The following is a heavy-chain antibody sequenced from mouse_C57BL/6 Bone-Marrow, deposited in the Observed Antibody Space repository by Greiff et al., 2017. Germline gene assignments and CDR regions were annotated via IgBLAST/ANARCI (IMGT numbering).Heavy chain of an antibody. CDR1: GFTFSSYG. J-gene: IGHJ2*01. CDR3: ARQYGSSKGY. Sequence: EVQGVESGGDLVKPGGSLKLSCAASGFTFSSYGMSWVRQTPDKRLEWVATISSGGSYTYYPDSVKGRFTISRDNAKNTLYLQMSSLKSEDTAMYYCARQYGSSKGYWGQGTTLTVSS. CDR2: ISSGGSYT. D-gene: IGHD1-1*01. V-gene: IGHV5-6*01.